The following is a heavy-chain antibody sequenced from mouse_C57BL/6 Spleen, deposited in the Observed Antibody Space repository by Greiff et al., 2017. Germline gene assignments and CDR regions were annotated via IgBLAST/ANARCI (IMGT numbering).Heavy chain of an antibody. V-gene: IGHV1-55*01. D-gene: IGHD2-4*01. J-gene: IGHJ2*01. CDR2: IYPGSGST. CDR1: GYTFTSYW. CDR3: ARGEEDYDGGDYFDY. Sequence: QVHVKQPGAELVKPGASVKMSCKASGYTFTSYWITWVKQRPGQGLEWIGDIYPGSGSTNYNEKFKSKATLTVDTSSSTAYMQLSSLTSEDSAVYYCARGEEDYDGGDYFDYWGQGTTLTVSS.